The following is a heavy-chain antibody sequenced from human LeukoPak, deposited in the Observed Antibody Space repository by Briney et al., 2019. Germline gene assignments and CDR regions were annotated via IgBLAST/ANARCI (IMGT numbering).Heavy chain of an antibody. CDR1: GFTFSSYE. Sequence: GGSLRLSCAASGFTFSSYEMNWVRQAPGEGLEWVSYISSTSVTIYYADSVKGRFTISRDNAKNSLFLQMNSLRAEDTALYYCAKNIAAPTTPFDYWGQGTLVTVSS. CDR3: AKNIAAPTTPFDY. CDR2: ISSTSVTI. V-gene: IGHV3-48*01. D-gene: IGHD6-13*01. J-gene: IGHJ4*02.